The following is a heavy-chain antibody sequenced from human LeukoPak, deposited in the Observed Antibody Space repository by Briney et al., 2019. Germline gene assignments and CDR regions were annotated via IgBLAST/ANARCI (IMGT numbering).Heavy chain of an antibody. CDR1: GFTFSSYA. J-gene: IGHJ5*02. V-gene: IGHV3-23*01. D-gene: IGHD4-17*01. Sequence: GGSLRLSCAASGFTFSSYAMSWVRQAPGKGLEWVSAISGGGGSTYYADSVKGRFTISRDNSKNSLYLQMNSLRAEDTAVYYCARGFLTSGDYAWGQGTLVTVSS. CDR3: ARGFLTSGDYA. CDR2: ISGGGGST.